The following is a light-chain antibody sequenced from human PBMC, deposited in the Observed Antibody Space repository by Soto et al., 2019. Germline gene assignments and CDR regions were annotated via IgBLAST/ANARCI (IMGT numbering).Light chain of an antibody. CDR2: LDSDGSH. Sequence: QSVLTQSPSASASLGASVKLTCTLSSGHSSYAIAWHQQQAEKGPRYLMKLDSDGSHTKGDAIPDRFSGSSSGAERYLTISSLQSEDEADNYCQTWGTGIHVVFGGGTKLTVL. CDR3: QTWGTGIHVV. V-gene: IGLV4-69*01. J-gene: IGLJ2*01. CDR1: SGHSSYA.